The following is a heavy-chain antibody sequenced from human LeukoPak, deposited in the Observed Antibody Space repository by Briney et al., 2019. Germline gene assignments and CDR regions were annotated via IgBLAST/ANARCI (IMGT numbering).Heavy chain of an antibody. CDR2: ISYRGTT. CDR3: VREHDWGDFDY. Sequence: SETLSLTCTVSGGSVTTGRYYWSWIRQSPGEGLEWIGYISYRGTTNYNPSLKSRITISVDTSKDQFSLKVISVTAADTAVYYCVREHDWGDFDYWGQGTLVTVSS. D-gene: IGHD3-9*01. V-gene: IGHV4-61*01. CDR1: GGSVTTGRYY. J-gene: IGHJ4*02.